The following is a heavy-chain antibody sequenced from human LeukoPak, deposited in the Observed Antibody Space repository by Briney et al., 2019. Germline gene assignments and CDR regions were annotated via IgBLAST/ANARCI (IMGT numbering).Heavy chain of an antibody. D-gene: IGHD5-12*01. CDR3: ARDYSGYPELWGFDY. Sequence: ASVKVSCKASGYTFTDYYMHWVRQAPGQGLEWMGLINPNSGGTHYAQKFQGRVTMTRDTSISTAYMELSRLRSDDTAVYYCARDYSGYPELWGFDYWGQGTLVTVSS. CDR1: GYTFTDYY. CDR2: INPNSGGT. V-gene: IGHV1-2*02. J-gene: IGHJ4*02.